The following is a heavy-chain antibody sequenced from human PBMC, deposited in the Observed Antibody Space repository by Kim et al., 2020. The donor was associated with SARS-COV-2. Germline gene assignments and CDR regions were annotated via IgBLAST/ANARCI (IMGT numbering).Heavy chain of an antibody. J-gene: IGHJ4*02. CDR3: AKATWFGEYSHFDY. CDR1: GFTFGDYV. Sequence: GGSLILSCAASGFTFGDYVMHWVRQAPGKGLEWVSGISWNSGSIGYADSGKGRFTISRDNAKNSLYLQMNSLRAEDTALYYCAKATWFGEYSHFDYWGQGTLVTVSS. V-gene: IGHV3-9*01. CDR2: ISWNSGSI. D-gene: IGHD3-10*01.